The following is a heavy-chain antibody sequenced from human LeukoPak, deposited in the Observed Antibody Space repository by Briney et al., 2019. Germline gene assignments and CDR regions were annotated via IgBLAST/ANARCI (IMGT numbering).Heavy chain of an antibody. CDR3: AKDGVDFWSGYTNWFDP. Sequence: GGSLRLSCAASGFTFSGYAMSCVRQAPGKRLEWVSAISGSGGSTYYADSVKGRFTISRDNSKNTLYLQMNSLRAEDTAVYYCAKDGVDFWSGYTNWFDPWGQGTLVTVSS. CDR2: ISGSGGST. J-gene: IGHJ5*02. D-gene: IGHD3-3*01. V-gene: IGHV3-23*01. CDR1: GFTFSGYA.